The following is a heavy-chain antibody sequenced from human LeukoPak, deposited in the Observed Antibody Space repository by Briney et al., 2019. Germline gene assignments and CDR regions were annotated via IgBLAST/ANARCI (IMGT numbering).Heavy chain of an antibody. D-gene: IGHD6-6*01. CDR3: ARHSAARPRTFDY. J-gene: IGHJ4*02. CDR1: GGSISSYY. CDR2: MYNSVST. Sequence: PSETLSLTCTVSGGSISSYYWSWIRQPPGKGLEWIGYMYNSVSTNYNPSLKSRVTISVDTSKNQFSLKLSSVTAADTAVYYCARHSAARPRTFDYWGQGTLVTVSS. V-gene: IGHV4-59*08.